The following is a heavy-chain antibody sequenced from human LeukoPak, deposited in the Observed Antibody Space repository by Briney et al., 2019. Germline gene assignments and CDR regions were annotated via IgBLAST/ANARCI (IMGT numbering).Heavy chain of an antibody. D-gene: IGHD6-13*01. CDR1: GGSISSGSYY. J-gene: IGHJ5*02. CDR2: IYTSGLT. V-gene: IGHV4-61*02. CDR3: XXXYSTETPPFDP. Sequence: SETLSLTCTVSGGSISSGSYYWSWIRQPAGKGLEWIGRIYTSGLTNYNPSLKSRVTISVDTSKNQFPLKLSSVTAADTAVYYXXXXYSTETPPFDPWGQGTLVTVSS.